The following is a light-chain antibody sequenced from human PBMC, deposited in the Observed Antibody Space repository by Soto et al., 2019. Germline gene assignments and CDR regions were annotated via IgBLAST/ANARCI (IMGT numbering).Light chain of an antibody. J-gene: IGKJ3*01. V-gene: IGKV3-20*01. Sequence: EIVLTQSPGTLSLSPGERGILSCRASQSVSSSYLAWYQQKPGQAPRLLIYGASNRASGIPDRFSGSGSGTDFTLTMSRLEPEDFAVYYCQQYGGSPLFTFGPGTTVDIK. CDR3: QQYGGSPLFT. CDR2: GAS. CDR1: QSVSSSY.